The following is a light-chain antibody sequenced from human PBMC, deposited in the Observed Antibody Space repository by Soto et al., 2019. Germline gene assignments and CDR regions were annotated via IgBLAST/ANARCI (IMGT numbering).Light chain of an antibody. V-gene: IGLV2-14*03. CDR2: DVS. CDR3: SSYTSSSTLV. CDR1: NSDVGGYNY. Sequence: QPVLTQPASVSGSPGQSIAISCTGTNSDVGGYNYVSWYQQHPGKAPQLIIYDVSNRPSGLSNRFSGSKSGNTASLTISGLQAEDEADYYCSSYTSSSTLVFGTGTKVTVL. J-gene: IGLJ1*01.